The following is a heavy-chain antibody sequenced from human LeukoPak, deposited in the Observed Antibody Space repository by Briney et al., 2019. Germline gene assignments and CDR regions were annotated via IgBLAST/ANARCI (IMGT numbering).Heavy chain of an antibody. CDR1: GFTFNRYG. Sequence: GGTLRLSCAASGFTFNRYGMSWVRQAPGKGLEWVSAISGSGGTTYYADSVKGRFTISRDNSKNTLYLQINSLRAEDTAVYYCAKDHLPGIVVADRDYWGQGTRVTVSS. CDR3: AKDHLPGIVVADRDY. J-gene: IGHJ4*02. CDR2: ISGSGGTT. V-gene: IGHV3-23*01. D-gene: IGHD6-19*01.